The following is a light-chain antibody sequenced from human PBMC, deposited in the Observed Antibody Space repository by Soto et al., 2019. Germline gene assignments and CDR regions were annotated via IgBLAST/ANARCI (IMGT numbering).Light chain of an antibody. CDR3: QQAHSFPLT. CDR2: SAS. J-gene: IGKJ3*01. V-gene: IGKV1-12*01. Sequence: DIQMTQSPSSVSASVGDRVTISCRARQDMNRWLAWHQQKPGEAPNLLIFSASSLQSGVPSKFSGSGSGTDFTLTITNLQPEDVATYYCQQAHSFPLTFGPGTKVDLK. CDR1: QDMNRW.